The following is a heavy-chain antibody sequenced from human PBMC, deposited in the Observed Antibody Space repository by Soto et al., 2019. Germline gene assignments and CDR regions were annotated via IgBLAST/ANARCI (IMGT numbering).Heavy chain of an antibody. Sequence: QVQLLQSGAEVKKPGSSVKVSCEASGGTFSSYSFSWVRQAPGQGLEWMGRVVPILGMANYAQKFQGRVTITADKSTSTVYMEMRSLRADDSAVYYCARGGAVVVPGSVDRHNWFDPWGQGTLVTVSS. J-gene: IGHJ5*02. CDR2: VVPILGMA. CDR3: ARGGAVVVPGSVDRHNWFDP. V-gene: IGHV1-69*02. D-gene: IGHD2-2*01. CDR1: GGTFSSYS.